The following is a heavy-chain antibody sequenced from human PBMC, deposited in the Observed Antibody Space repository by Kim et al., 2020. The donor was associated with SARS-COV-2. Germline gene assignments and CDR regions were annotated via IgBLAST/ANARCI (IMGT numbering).Heavy chain of an antibody. D-gene: IGHD3-9*01. J-gene: IGHJ4*02. CDR3: ARPGLRYFDWLR. Sequence: RYSPSVQGQVTISADKSISTAYLQWSSLKASDTAMYYCARPGLRYFDWLRWGQGTLVTVSS. V-gene: IGHV5-51*01.